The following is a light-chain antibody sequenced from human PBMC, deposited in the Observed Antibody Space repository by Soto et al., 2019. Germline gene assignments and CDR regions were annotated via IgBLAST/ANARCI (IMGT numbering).Light chain of an antibody. Sequence: ENVLTQSPATLSLSPGERATLSCRDSQSVSNYVAWYQQKPGQAPRLLIYDASNRATGIPARFSGSGSATDFTLTISSLEPEDFAVYYCQQRSNWLFGPGTKVDIK. V-gene: IGKV3-11*01. CDR1: QSVSNY. CDR2: DAS. J-gene: IGKJ3*01. CDR3: QQRSNWL.